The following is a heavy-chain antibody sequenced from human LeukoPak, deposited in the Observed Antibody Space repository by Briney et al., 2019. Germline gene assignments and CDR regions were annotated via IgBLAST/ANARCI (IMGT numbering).Heavy chain of an antibody. D-gene: IGHD4-23*01. CDR2: ISSSGSTI. CDR3: ARDMTTTVVHDY. Sequence: GGSLRLSFAASGFTFSDYYMSWIRQAPGKGLEWVSYISSSGSTIYYADSVKGRLTISRDNAKNSLYLQMNSLRAEDTAVNYCARDMTTTVVHDYWGQGTLVTVSS. CDR1: GFTFSDYY. V-gene: IGHV3-11*04. J-gene: IGHJ4*02.